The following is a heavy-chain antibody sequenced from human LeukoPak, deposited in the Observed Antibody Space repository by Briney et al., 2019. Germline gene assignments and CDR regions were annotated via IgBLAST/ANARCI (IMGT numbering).Heavy chain of an antibody. D-gene: IGHD6-13*01. CDR2: ISGSGGST. J-gene: IGHJ4*02. CDR3: AKVRDSSSWYLDY. CDR1: GFTFSSYA. V-gene: IGHV3-23*01. Sequence: GGSLRLSCAASGFTFSSYAMSWVRQAPGKGLEWVSAISGSGGSTYYADSVKGRFTISRDNSKNTLYLQMNSLRAEDTAVYFCAKVRDSSSWYLDYWGQGTLVTVSS.